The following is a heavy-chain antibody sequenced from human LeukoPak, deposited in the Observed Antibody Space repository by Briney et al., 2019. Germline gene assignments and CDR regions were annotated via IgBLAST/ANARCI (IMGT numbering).Heavy chain of an antibody. V-gene: IGHV3-30-3*01. CDR3: ARDHYRYNWNYRFDY. J-gene: IGHJ4*02. CDR2: ISYDGSNK. CDR1: GFTFSSYA. Sequence: GGSLRLSCAASGFTFSSYAMHWVRQAPGKGLEWVAVISYDGSNKYYADSVKGRFTISRDNSKNTLYLQMNSLRAEDTAVYYCARDHYRYNWNYRFDYWGQGTLVTVSS. D-gene: IGHD1-7*01.